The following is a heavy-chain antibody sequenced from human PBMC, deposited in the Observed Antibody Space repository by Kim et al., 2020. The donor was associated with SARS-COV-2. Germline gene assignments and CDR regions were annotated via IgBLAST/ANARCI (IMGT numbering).Heavy chain of an antibody. CDR1: GGSFSGYY. D-gene: IGHD2-2*01. V-gene: IGHV4-34*01. CDR3: ARGRLIVVVPAARSGHIPYYYGMDV. CDR2: INHSGST. J-gene: IGHJ6*02. Sequence: SETLSLTCAVYGGSFSGYYWSWIRQPPGKGLEWIGEINHSGSTNYNPSLKSRVTISVDTSKNQFSLKLSSVTAADTAVYYCARGRLIVVVPAARSGHIPYYYGMDVWGQGTTVTVSS.